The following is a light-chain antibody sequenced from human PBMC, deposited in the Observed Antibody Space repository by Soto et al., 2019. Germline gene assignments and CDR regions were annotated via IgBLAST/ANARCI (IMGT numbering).Light chain of an antibody. V-gene: IGLV2-14*01. J-gene: IGLJ3*02. CDR2: EVT. CDR3: SSYTGSNTWV. Sequence: QSALTQPASVSGSPGQSITISCTGTSSDVGGYNYVSWYQQHPGKAPKLMIYEVTNRPSGVSNRFSGSKSGNTASLTIYGLQAEDEADYYCSSYTGSNTWVFGGWTKLTVL. CDR1: SSDVGGYNY.